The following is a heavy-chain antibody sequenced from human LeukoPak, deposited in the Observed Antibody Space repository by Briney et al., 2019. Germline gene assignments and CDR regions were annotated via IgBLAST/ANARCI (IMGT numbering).Heavy chain of an antibody. D-gene: IGHD3-22*01. CDR2: ISYDGSNK. V-gene: IGHV3-30*18. Sequence: GGSLRLSCAASGFTFSSSGMRWVRQAPGKWLEWVAVISYDGSNKYYADSVKGRFTISRDNSKNTLYLQMNSLRAEDTAVYYCAKDLSGYFDYWGQGTLVTVSS. CDR3: AKDLSGYFDY. J-gene: IGHJ4*02. CDR1: GFTFSSSG.